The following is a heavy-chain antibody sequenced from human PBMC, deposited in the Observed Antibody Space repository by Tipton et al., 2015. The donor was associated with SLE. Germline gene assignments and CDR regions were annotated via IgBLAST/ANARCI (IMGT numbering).Heavy chain of an antibody. CDR1: GYSISSGYY. V-gene: IGHV4-38-2*02. Sequence: TLSLTCTVSGYSISSGYYWGWIRQPPGKGLEWIGSIYHSGSTYYNPSLKSRVTISVDTSKNQFSLKLSSVTAADTAVYYCARLLDFRYWGQGTLVTVSS. CDR3: ARLLDFRY. CDR2: IYHSGST. J-gene: IGHJ4*02. D-gene: IGHD3-3*01.